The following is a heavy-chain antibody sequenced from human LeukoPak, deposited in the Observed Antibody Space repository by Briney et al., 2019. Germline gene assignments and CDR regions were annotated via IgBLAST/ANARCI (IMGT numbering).Heavy chain of an antibody. Sequence: PSETLSLTCTVSGGSISSSSYYWGWIRQPPGKGLEWIGSIYYSGSTYYNPSLKSRVTISVDTSKNQFSLKLSSVTAADTAVYFCARPFGGNWSGGSCYPYYFDYWGQGTLVTVSS. D-gene: IGHD2-15*01. CDR1: GGSISSSSYY. CDR3: ARPFGGNWSGGSCYPYYFDY. CDR2: IYYSGST. J-gene: IGHJ4*02. V-gene: IGHV4-39*01.